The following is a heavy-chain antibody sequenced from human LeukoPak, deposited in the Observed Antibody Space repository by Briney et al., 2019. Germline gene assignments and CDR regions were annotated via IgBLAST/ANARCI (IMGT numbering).Heavy chain of an antibody. CDR1: GYTFTSYD. CDR3: ARDLGRGYGAMDV. Sequence: AASVKVSCKASGYTFTSYDINWVRQATGQGLEWMGWMNPNSANTGYAQKFQGRVTITRNTSISTTYMELSSLRFEDTAVYYCARDLGRGYGAMDVWGQGTTVTVSS. J-gene: IGHJ6*02. CDR2: MNPNSANT. D-gene: IGHD4-17*01. V-gene: IGHV1-8*03.